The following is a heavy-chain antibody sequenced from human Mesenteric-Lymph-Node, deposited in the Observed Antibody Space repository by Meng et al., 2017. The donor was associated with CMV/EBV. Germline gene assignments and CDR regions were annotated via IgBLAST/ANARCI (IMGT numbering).Heavy chain of an antibody. CDR2: SHTNTGHQ. V-gene: IGHV7-4-1*02. Sequence: GEAGSRYAMNGVRQAPGQGLEWMGGSHTNTGHQAYVQGFTGRLIFSLDTSVSTAYMQISSLKAEDTAVYSCARGGGQFASGAGFDYWGQGTLVTVSS. CDR1: GEAGSRYA. CDR3: ARGGGQFASGAGFDY. D-gene: IGHD3-10*01. J-gene: IGHJ4*02.